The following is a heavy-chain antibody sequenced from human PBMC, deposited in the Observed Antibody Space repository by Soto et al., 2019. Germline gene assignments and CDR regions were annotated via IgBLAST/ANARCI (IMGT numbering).Heavy chain of an antibody. CDR2: INSDGSST. CDR3: ARGLGTQITFGGVIVYY. D-gene: IGHD3-16*02. Sequence: EVQLVGSGGGLVQPGGSLRLSCAASGFTFSSYWMHWVRQAPGKGLVWVSRINSDGSSTSYADSVKGRFTISRDNAKNTLYLQMNSLRAEDTAVYYCARGLGTQITFGGVIVYYWGQGTLVTVSS. J-gene: IGHJ4*02. CDR1: GFTFSSYW. V-gene: IGHV3-74*01.